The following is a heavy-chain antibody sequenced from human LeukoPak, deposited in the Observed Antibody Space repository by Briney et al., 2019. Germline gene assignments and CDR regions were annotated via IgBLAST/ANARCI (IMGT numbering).Heavy chain of an antibody. D-gene: IGHD5-18*01. Sequence: GASLKISCKGSGYSFTSYWIGWVRQMPGKGLEWMGIIYPGDSDTRYSPSFQGQVTISADKSISTAYLQWSSLKASDTAMSYCARVLRGYSYGFDYWGQGTLVTVSS. CDR1: GYSFTSYW. J-gene: IGHJ4*02. V-gene: IGHV5-51*01. CDR3: ARVLRGYSYGFDY. CDR2: IYPGDSDT.